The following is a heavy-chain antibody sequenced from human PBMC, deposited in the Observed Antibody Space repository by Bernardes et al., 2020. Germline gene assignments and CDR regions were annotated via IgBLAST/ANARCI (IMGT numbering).Heavy chain of an antibody. CDR3: TGIPGDSSDWKITSYNWFDP. Sequence: GGSLRLSCAASGFTFSGSAIHWVRQASGKGLEWVGRIRSKANSYATAYAASVKGRFITSRDDSKNTAYLQMNSLKTEDTALYYCTGIPGDSSDWKITSYNWFDPWGQGTLVTVSS. V-gene: IGHV3-73*01. CDR2: IRSKANSYAT. J-gene: IGHJ5*02. D-gene: IGHD6-19*01. CDR1: GFTFSGSA.